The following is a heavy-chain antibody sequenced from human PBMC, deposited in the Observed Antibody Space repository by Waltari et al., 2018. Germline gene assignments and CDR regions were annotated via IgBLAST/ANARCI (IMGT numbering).Heavy chain of an antibody. V-gene: IGHV2-5*01. D-gene: IGHD2-21*01. CDR3: AQLKHQRTNIWCDP. Sequence: QITLKESGPTLVKPTQTLTLTCTFSGFSLSTSGVGVGWIRQPPGKALEWLELIYWNDDKRYSASLTSRHTITQGTAKNQVVLTITNMDPVYTATYSCAQLKHQRTNIWCDPWGQGTLFTVAS. CDR1: GFSLSTSGVG. J-gene: IGHJ5*02. CDR2: IYWNDDK.